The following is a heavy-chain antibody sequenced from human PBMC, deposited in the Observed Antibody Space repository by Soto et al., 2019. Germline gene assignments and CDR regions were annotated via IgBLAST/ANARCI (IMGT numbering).Heavy chain of an antibody. Sequence: SETLSLTCAVYGGSFSGYYWSWIRQPPGKGLEWIGEINHSGSTNYNPALKSRVTIAVDTSKNQFSLKLSSVTAADTAVYYCARGVQQLVNWGQGTLVTVS. CDR2: INHSGST. D-gene: IGHD6-13*01. V-gene: IGHV4-34*01. CDR1: GGSFSGYY. CDR3: ARGVQQLVN. J-gene: IGHJ4*02.